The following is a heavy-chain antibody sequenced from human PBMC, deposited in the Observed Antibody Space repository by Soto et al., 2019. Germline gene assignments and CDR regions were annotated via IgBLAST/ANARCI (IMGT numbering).Heavy chain of an antibody. J-gene: IGHJ4*02. CDR2: ISWNSGSI. D-gene: IGHD6-19*01. CDR1: GFTFESYA. CDR3: VKDIHEQWLVSHFEY. Sequence: EVQLVESGGGSVQPGRSLRLSCVDSGFTFESYAMHWVRQVPGKGLEWVSGISWNSGSIGSEDSVKGRFTISRAKAQKSLYLEMNSLRVEDTAFYYCVKDIHEQWLVSHFEYWGQGALVTVSS. V-gene: IGHV3-9*01.